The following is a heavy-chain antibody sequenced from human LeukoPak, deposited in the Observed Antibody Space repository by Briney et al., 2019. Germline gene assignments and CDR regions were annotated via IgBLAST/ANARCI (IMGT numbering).Heavy chain of an antibody. CDR3: ARDLSASWYSLGY. CDR1: GLTPADYG. Sequence: RPGGSLRLSCAASGLTPADYGMSWVRHAPGEGLEWVSGIDWSGESTGYADSVKGRFTISRDNAANVLYLQMNGLRAEETALYYCARDLSASWYSLGYWGRGTLVTVSS. V-gene: IGHV3-20*04. J-gene: IGHJ4*02. CDR2: IDWSGEST. D-gene: IGHD2-2*01.